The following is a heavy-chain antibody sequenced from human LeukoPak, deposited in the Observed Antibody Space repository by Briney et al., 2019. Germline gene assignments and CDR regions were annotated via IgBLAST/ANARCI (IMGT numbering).Heavy chain of an antibody. V-gene: IGHV3-48*01. D-gene: IGHD3-3*01. CDR2: ISRTSSNI. Sequence: GGSLRLSCAASGFNFSVHSMNWVRQAPGKGLEWISYISRTSSNIYYADSLKGRFTISRDNAKNSLYLQMNSLRVEDTAVYYCAREPGVSYGMDVWGQGTTVTVSS. J-gene: IGHJ6*02. CDR3: AREPGVSYGMDV. CDR1: GFNFSVHS.